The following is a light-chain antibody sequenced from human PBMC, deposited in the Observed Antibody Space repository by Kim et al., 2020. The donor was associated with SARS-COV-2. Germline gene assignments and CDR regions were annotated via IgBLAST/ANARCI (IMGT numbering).Light chain of an antibody. Sequence: QSALTQPPSVSAAPGQKVTISCSGSSSNIGNNDVSWYQQVPGTAPKLLIYDNNKRPSGIPDRFSGSKSGASATLDISGLQTGDEAHYYCGTWDSRLATGAFGGGTQLTVL. V-gene: IGLV1-51*01. CDR3: GTWDSRLATGA. J-gene: IGLJ2*01. CDR2: DNN. CDR1: SSNIGNND.